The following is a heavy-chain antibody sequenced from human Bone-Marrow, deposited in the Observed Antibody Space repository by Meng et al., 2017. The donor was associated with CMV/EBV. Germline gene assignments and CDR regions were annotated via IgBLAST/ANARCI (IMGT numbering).Heavy chain of an antibody. CDR3: ARRGAVRPYDY. V-gene: IGHV3-48*04. J-gene: IGHJ4*02. D-gene: IGHD6-6*01. Sequence: GESLKISCAASGFTFRSYSMNWVRQAPGKGLEWVSYISSSSSTIYYADSVKGRFTISRDNAKNSLYLQMNSLRAEDTAVYYCARRGAVRPYDYWGQGALVTVSS. CDR2: ISSSSSTI. CDR1: GFTFRSYS.